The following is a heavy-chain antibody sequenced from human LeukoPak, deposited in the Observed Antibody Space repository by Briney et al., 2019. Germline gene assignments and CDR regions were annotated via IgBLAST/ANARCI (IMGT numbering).Heavy chain of an antibody. CDR2: INSDGSST. V-gene: IGHV3-74*01. D-gene: IGHD2-15*01. CDR1: GFTFSSHW. Sequence: GGSLRLSCAASGFTFSSHWMHWVRQAPGKGLVWVSRINSDGSSTSYADSVKGRFTISRDNSKNTLYLQMNSLRAEDTAVYYCAKAGYCSGGSCYSIDYWGQGTLVTVSS. CDR3: AKAGYCSGGSCYSIDY. J-gene: IGHJ4*02.